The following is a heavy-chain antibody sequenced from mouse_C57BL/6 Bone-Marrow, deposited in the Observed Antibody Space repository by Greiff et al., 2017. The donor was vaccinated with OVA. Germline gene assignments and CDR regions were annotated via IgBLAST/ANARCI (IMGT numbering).Heavy chain of an antibody. CDR1: GYTFTSYW. J-gene: IGHJ2*01. Sequence: QVQLQQSGAELVKPGASVKMSCKASGYTFTSYWITWVKQRPGQGLEWIGDIYPGSGSTNYNEKFKSKATLTVDKSSSTAYMQLSSLTSEDSAVYYCAREGGGTRDYWGQGTTLTVSS. CDR3: AREGGGTRDY. D-gene: IGHD3-3*01. CDR2: IYPGSGST. V-gene: IGHV1-55*01.